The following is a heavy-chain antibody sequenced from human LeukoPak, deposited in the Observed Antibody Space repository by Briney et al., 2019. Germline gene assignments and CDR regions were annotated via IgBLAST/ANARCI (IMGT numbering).Heavy chain of an antibody. Sequence: GGSLRLSCAASGFTFSSYVITWVRQAPGKGLEWVSGISGSGGSTYYADSVKGRFTLSRDNSKNTLYLQMNGLRAEDTAVYYCAKHYSDGITWYFDLWGRGTLVTVSS. D-gene: IGHD3-22*01. V-gene: IGHV3-23*01. CDR1: GFTFSSYV. J-gene: IGHJ2*01. CDR2: ISGSGGST. CDR3: AKHYSDGITWYFDL.